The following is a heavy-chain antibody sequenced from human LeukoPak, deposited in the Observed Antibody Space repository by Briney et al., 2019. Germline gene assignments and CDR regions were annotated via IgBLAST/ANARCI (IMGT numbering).Heavy chain of an antibody. CDR2: IYYSGST. V-gene: IGHV4-30-4*08. CDR3: ARVPTTYCTNGVCYYFDY. D-gene: IGHD2-8*01. J-gene: IGHJ4*02. CDR1: GGSISSGDYY. Sequence: PSQTLSLTCTVCGGSISSGDYYWSWIRQPPGKGLEWIGYIYYSGSTYYNPSLKSRVTISVDTSKNQFSLKLSSVTAADTAVYYCARVPTTYCTNGVCYYFDYWGQGTLVTVSS.